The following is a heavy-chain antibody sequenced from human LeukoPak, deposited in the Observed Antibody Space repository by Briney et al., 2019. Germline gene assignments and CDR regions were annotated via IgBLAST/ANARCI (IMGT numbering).Heavy chain of an antibody. Sequence: SETLSLTCTVSGVSISSHYWSWIRQSPGEGLEWIGNIYYTGSTNYNPSLKSRVAISIDTSKNQFSLTLNSVTAADAAVYYCASAGNPHYFDFWGQGPLVTVSS. CDR1: GVSISSHY. J-gene: IGHJ4*02. CDR2: IYYTGST. CDR3: ASAGNPHYFDF. V-gene: IGHV4-59*11.